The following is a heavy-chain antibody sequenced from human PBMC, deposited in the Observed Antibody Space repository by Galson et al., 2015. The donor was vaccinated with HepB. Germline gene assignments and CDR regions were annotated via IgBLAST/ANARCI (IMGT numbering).Heavy chain of an antibody. V-gene: IGHV4-39*01. CDR3: ATGQYYDFWSGYFGYGWFDP. CDR1: GGSISSSSYY. J-gene: IGHJ5*02. CDR2: IYYSGST. D-gene: IGHD3-3*01. Sequence: SETLSLTCTVSGGSISSSSYYWGWIRQPPGKGLEWIGSIYYSGSTYHNPSLKSRVTISVDTSKNQFSLKLSSVTAADTAVYYCATGQYYDFWSGYFGYGWFDPWGQGTLVTVSS.